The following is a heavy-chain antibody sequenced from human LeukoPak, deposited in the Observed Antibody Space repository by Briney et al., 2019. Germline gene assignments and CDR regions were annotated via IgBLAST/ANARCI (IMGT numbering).Heavy chain of an antibody. CDR1: GGSISSSSYY. Sequence: PSETLSLTCTVSGGSISSSSYYWGWIRQPPGKGLEWIGSIYYSGSTYYNPSLKSRVTISVDTSKNQFSLKLSSVTAADTAVYYCARLGYYDYVWGSYRWEYYFDYRGQGTLVTVSS. D-gene: IGHD3-16*02. V-gene: IGHV4-39*01. CDR3: ARLGYYDYVWGSYRWEYYFDY. CDR2: IYYSGST. J-gene: IGHJ4*02.